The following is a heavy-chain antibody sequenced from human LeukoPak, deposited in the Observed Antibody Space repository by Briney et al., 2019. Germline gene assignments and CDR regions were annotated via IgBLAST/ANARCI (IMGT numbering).Heavy chain of an antibody. J-gene: IGHJ4*02. CDR2: IYHSGST. D-gene: IGHD3-22*01. CDR1: GYSISSGYY. CDR3: AREIYDSSGYYGKN. V-gene: IGHV4-38-2*02. Sequence: SETLSLTCAVSGYSISSGYYWGWIRQPPGKGLEWIGSIYHSGSTYYNLSLKSRVTISVDTSKNRFSLKLSSVTAADTAVYYCAREIYDSSGYYGKNWGQGTLVTVSS.